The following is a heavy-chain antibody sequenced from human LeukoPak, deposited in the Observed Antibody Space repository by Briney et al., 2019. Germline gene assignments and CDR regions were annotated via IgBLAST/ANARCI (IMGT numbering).Heavy chain of an antibody. V-gene: IGHV4-59*01. CDR1: GGSISSYY. D-gene: IGHD6-19*01. Sequence: SETLSLTCTVSGGSISSYYWSWIRQPPGKGLEWIGYIYYSGSTNYNPSLKSRVSISIDTSKNQFSLKLTSVTAADTAVYYCASQTSVAGTLDYWGQGALVTVSS. J-gene: IGHJ4*01. CDR2: IYYSGST. CDR3: ASQTSVAGTLDY.